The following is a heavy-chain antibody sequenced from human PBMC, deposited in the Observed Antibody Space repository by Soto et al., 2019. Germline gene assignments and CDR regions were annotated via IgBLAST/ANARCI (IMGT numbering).Heavy chain of an antibody. D-gene: IGHD3-16*02. CDR3: GATTSYDYVSGSYRYWGDAFDL. CDR1: GFIFSTYG. Sequence: QVQLVESGGGVVQPGRSLRLSCAASGFIFSTYGMHWVRQAPGKGLEWVAVISFDGINKYSADSVKGRFSISRDNSKNTLYLQMNSLRADDTAVCYCGATTSYDYVSGSYRYWGDAFDLWDQGTMVSVSS. J-gene: IGHJ3*01. V-gene: IGHV3-30*03. CDR2: ISFDGINK.